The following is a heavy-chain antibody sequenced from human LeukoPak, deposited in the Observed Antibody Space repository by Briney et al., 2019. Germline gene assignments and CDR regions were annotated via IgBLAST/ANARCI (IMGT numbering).Heavy chain of an antibody. D-gene: IGHD1-26*01. Sequence: GASLRLSCAASGFTFSSYAMSWVRQAPAKGLEWVSGISNSGGGTYYADSVKGRFTISRDNSESTLYLQMNSLRADDAAVYYCAKGAGAEAFHIWGQGTMVTVSS. CDR1: GFTFSSYA. J-gene: IGHJ3*02. V-gene: IGHV3-23*01. CDR3: AKGAGAEAFHI. CDR2: ISNSGGGT.